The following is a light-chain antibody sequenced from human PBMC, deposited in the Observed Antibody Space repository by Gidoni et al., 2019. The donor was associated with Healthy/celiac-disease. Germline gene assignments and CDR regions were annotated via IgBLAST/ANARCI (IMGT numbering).Light chain of an antibody. J-gene: IGKJ5*01. CDR2: GAS. Sequence: EIVMTQSPATLSVSPGERATLSCRASQSVSSNLARYQQKPGQAPRLLIYGASTRATGIPARFSGSGSGAEFTLTISSLQSEDFAVYYCQQYNYWPPITFGQGTRLEIK. CDR1: QSVSSN. V-gene: IGKV3-15*01. CDR3: QQYNYWPPIT.